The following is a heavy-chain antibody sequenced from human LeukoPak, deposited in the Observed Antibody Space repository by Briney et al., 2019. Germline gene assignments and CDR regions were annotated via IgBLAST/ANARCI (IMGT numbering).Heavy chain of an antibody. CDR2: TNRNGDGT. CDR3: VRATTEAD. V-gene: IGHV3-20*04. J-gene: IGHJ4*02. CDR1: GFNHYYYG. Sequence: PGGSLTLSCAASGFNHYYYGLMWLRQAPGKGLEWVSGTNRNGDGTGYADSVKARFTISRDSAKNSLYLKMNSLSVEDTAFYYCVRATTEADWGQGTLVTVSS. D-gene: IGHD1-1*01.